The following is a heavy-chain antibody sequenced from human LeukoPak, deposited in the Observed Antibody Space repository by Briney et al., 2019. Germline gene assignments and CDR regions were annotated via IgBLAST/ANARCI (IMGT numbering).Heavy chain of an antibody. D-gene: IGHD6-19*01. CDR1: GFTVSSNS. V-gene: IGHV3-53*01. Sequence: GGSLRLSCTVSGFTVSSNSMSWVRQAPGKGLEWVSFIYSDNTHYSDSVKGRFTISRDNAKNSLDLQMNSLKAEDTAVYYCAKGGWYPDFWGQGSLVTVSS. J-gene: IGHJ4*02. CDR3: AKGGWYPDF. CDR2: IYSDNT.